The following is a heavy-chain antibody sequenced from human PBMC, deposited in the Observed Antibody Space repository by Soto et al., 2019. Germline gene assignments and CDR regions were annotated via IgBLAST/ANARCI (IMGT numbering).Heavy chain of an antibody. CDR3: ARGEGSDGYNDGMGV. CDR2: MNPNSGNT. J-gene: IGHJ6*04. V-gene: IGHV1-8*01. CDR1: GYTFISYD. Sequence: ASVKVSCKASGYTFISYDINWVRQATGQGLEWMGWMNPNSGNTGYAQKFQGRVTMTRNTSISTAYMELSSLKSEDTAVYYCARGEGSDGYNDGMGVWGEGTTVTVAS. D-gene: IGHD3-16*01.